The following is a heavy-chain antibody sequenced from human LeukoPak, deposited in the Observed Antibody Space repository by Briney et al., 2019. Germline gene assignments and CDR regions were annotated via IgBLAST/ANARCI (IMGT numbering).Heavy chain of an antibody. Sequence: GGSLRLSCAASGFTFSIFGMHWVRQAPGKGLEWVAFIRYDESNKYYADSVKGRFTISRDNSKNTLFLQMNSLRAEDTAVYYCAKDRYSGSYLTYWGQGTLVTVSS. CDR3: AKDRYSGSYLTY. D-gene: IGHD1-26*01. CDR2: IRYDESNK. V-gene: IGHV3-30*02. CDR1: GFTFSIFG. J-gene: IGHJ4*02.